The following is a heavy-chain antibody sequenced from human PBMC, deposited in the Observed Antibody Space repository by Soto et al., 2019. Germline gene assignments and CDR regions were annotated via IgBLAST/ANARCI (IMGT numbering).Heavy chain of an antibody. D-gene: IGHD6-13*01. CDR3: ATSRGVYSSSWYEGIFDY. CDR2: ISYDGSNK. J-gene: IGHJ4*02. Sequence: QVQLVESGGGVVQPGRSLRLSCAASGFTFSSYGMHWVRQAPGKGLEWVAVISYDGSNKYYADSVKRRFTISRDNSKTTLYLQMNSLRAEDTAVYYCATSRGVYSSSWYEGIFDYWGQGTLVTVSS. V-gene: IGHV3-30*03. CDR1: GFTFSSYG.